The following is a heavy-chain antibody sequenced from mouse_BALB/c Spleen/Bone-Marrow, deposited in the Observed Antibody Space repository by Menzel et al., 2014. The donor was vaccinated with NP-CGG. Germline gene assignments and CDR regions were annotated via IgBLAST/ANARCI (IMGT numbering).Heavy chain of an antibody. CDR1: GFTFRSYD. V-gene: IGHV1S56*01. D-gene: IGHD2-3*01. J-gene: IGHJ1*01. CDR2: IYPGDGSA. CDR3: ARSGDGYYWYFDV. Sequence: VQLQQSGPELVKPGALVKISCKASGFTFRSYDINWVKQRPGQGLEWIGWIYPGDGSAKYNEKFKGKATLTADKSSSTAYMQLSSVTSENTAVYFCARSGDGYYWYFDVWGAGTMVTVSS.